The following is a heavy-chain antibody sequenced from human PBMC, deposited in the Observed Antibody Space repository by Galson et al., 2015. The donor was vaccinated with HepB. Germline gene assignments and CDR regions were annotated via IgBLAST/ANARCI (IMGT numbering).Heavy chain of an antibody. D-gene: IGHD1-26*01. Sequence: SLRLSCAASGFTFSSYAMHWVRQAPGKGLEWVAVISYDGSNKYYADSVKGRFTISRDNSKNTLYLQMNSLRAEDTAVYYCARGVGGDSFDYWGQGTLVTVSS. V-gene: IGHV3-30*04. CDR1: GFTFSSYA. CDR2: ISYDGSNK. CDR3: ARGVGGDSFDY. J-gene: IGHJ4*02.